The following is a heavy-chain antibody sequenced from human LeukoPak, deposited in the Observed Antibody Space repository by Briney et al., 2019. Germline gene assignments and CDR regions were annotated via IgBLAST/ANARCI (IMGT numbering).Heavy chain of an antibody. D-gene: IGHD6-13*01. CDR2: IIPIFGTA. CDR1: GYTFTSYG. V-gene: IGHV1-69*13. CDR3: ARDSSSSWYRWFDP. J-gene: IGHJ5*02. Sequence: GASVKVSCTASGYTFTSYGISWVRQAPGQGLEWMGGIIPIFGTANYAQKFQGRVTITADESTSTAYMELSSLRSEDTAVYYCARDSSSSWYRWFDPWGQGTLVTVSS.